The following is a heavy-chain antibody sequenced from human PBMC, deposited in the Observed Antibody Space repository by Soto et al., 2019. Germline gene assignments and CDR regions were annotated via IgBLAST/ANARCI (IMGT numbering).Heavy chain of an antibody. CDR2: IYYSGST. D-gene: IGHD4-17*01. Sequence: SETLSLTCTVSGGSISSGGYYWSWIRQHPGKGLEWIGYIYYSGSTYYNPSLKSRVTISVDTSKNQFSLKLSSVTAADTAVYYCARVHDYREYDRLYYFDYWGQGTLVTGSS. V-gene: IGHV4-31*03. J-gene: IGHJ4*02. CDR3: ARVHDYREYDRLYYFDY. CDR1: GGSISSGGYY.